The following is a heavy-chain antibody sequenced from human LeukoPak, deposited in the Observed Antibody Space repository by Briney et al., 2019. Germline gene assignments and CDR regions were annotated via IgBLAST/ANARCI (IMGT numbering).Heavy chain of an antibody. D-gene: IGHD2-15*01. CDR3: AKSGNRYCSGGSCYSRDYFDY. J-gene: IGHJ4*02. CDR2: IWYDGSNK. Sequence: GTSLRLSCAASGFTFSSYGIHWVRQAPGKGLEWEAGIWYDGSNKYYADSVKGRFTISRDNSKNTLYLQMNSLRAEDTAVYYCAKSGNRYCSGGSCYSRDYFDYWGQGTLVTVSS. CDR1: GFTFSSYG. V-gene: IGHV3-33*06.